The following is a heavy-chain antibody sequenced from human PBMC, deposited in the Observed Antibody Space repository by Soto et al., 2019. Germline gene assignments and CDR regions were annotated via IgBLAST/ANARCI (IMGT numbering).Heavy chain of an antibody. CDR2: INHSGST. CDR3: ARRPVTTRAFDI. D-gene: IGHD4-17*01. CDR1: GGSFSGYY. J-gene: IGHJ3*02. V-gene: IGHV4-34*01. Sequence: SETLSLTCAVYGGSFSGYYWSWIRQPPGKGLEWIGEINHSGSTNYNPSLKSRVTISVDTSKNQFSLKLSSVTAADTAVYYCARRPVTTRAFDIWGQGTMVTVSS.